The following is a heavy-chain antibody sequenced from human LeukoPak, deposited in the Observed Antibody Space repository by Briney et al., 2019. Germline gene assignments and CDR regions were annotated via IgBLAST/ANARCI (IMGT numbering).Heavy chain of an antibody. CDR2: INPNSGGT. J-gene: IGHJ4*02. Sequence: ASVKVSCKAFGYTFTGYYMHWVRQAPGQGLEWMGWINPNSGGTNYAQKFQGRVTMTRDTSISTAYMELSRLRSDDTAVYYCARWPASGYYDSRAKYYFDYWGQGTLVTVSS. V-gene: IGHV1-2*02. CDR3: ARWPASGYYDSRAKYYFDY. D-gene: IGHD3-22*01. CDR1: GYTFTGYY.